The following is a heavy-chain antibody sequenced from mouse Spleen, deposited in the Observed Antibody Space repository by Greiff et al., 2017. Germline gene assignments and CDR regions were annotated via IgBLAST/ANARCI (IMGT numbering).Heavy chain of an antibody. CDR3: ASNWDDAMDY. V-gene: IGHV1-69*01. Sequence: QVQLQQPGAELVMPGASVKLSCKASGYTFTSYWMHWVKQRPGQGLEWIGEIDPSDSYTNYNQTLKGKATFTVDKSSSTAYMQLRSLTSEDSAVYYCASNWDDAMDYWGQGTSVTVSS. J-gene: IGHJ4*01. D-gene: IGHD4-1*02. CDR1: GYTFTSYW. CDR2: IDPSDSYT.